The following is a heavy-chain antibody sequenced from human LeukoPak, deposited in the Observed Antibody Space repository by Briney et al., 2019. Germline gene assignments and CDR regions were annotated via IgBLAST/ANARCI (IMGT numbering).Heavy chain of an antibody. CDR1: GGSISSYY. J-gene: IGHJ4*02. D-gene: IGHD3-10*01. V-gene: IGHV4-59*01. CDR3: ARSCMYYYGSGSYYEKYYFDD. CDR2: IYYSGSN. Sequence: SETLSLTCTVSGGSISSYYRSWVRQPPGKGLEWVGYIYYSGSNNYNPSLKSRVTISVDTSKNHFSMKLSSVTAADTAVYYCARSCMYYYGSGSYYEKYYFDDWGQGTLVTVSS.